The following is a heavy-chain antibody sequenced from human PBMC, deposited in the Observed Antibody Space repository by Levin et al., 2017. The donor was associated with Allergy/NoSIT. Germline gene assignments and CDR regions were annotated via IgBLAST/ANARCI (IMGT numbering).Heavy chain of an antibody. CDR3: ARDLTNLNVESY. CDR1: GYVLSGQY. Sequence: ASVKVSCKASGYVLSGQYLHWVRQAPGQGLEWMGRIIPNSGSTNYAWRFQGRVTMTRDTSISTAYMELNALRYDDAAVYFCARDLTNLNVESYWGQGTLVTVSS. D-gene: IGHD3-9*01. CDR2: IIPNSGST. J-gene: IGHJ4*02. V-gene: IGHV1-2*06.